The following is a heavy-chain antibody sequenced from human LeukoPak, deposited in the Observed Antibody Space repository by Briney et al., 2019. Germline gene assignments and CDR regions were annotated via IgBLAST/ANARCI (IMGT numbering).Heavy chain of an antibody. Sequence: ASVKVSCKASGGTFSSYAISWVRQAPGQGREWMGWINPNSGGTNYAQKFQGRVTMTRDTSISTAYMELSRLRSDDTAVYYCARVTTIFGVVPNYWGQGTLVTVSS. D-gene: IGHD3-3*01. CDR1: GGTFSSYA. V-gene: IGHV1-2*02. J-gene: IGHJ4*02. CDR2: INPNSGGT. CDR3: ARVTTIFGVVPNY.